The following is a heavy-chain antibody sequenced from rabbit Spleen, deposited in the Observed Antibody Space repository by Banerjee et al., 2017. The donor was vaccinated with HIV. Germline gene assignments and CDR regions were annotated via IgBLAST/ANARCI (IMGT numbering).Heavy chain of an antibody. CDR3: ARDTATSFSSYGMDL. Sequence: QEQLVESGGGLVQPGGSLKLSCTVSGFDISKNGVTWVRQAPGKGLEWIGYIDPIFGVSYYATWVNGRFTISSHDAQNTLYLQLSSLTAADTATYFCARDTATSFSSYGMDLWGPGTLVTVS. D-gene: IGHD1-1*01. J-gene: IGHJ6*01. CDR1: GFDISKNG. V-gene: IGHV1S47*01. CDR2: IDPIFGVS.